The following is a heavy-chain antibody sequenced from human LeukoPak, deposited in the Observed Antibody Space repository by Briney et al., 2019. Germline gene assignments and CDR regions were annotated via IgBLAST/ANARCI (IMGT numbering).Heavy chain of an antibody. V-gene: IGHV4-34*01. CDR2: INHSGST. CDR3: VTYYFDSSGPKKNY. Sequence: SETLSLTCAVYGGSFSGYYWSWIRQPPGKGLEWIGEINHSGSTNYNPSLKSRVTISVDTSKKQFSLKLSSVAAADTAVYYCVTYYFDSSGPKKNYWGQGTLVTVSS. J-gene: IGHJ4*02. D-gene: IGHD3-22*01. CDR1: GGSFSGYY.